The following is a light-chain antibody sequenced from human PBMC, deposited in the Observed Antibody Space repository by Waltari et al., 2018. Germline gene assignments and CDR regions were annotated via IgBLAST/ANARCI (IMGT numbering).Light chain of an antibody. V-gene: IGKV1-5*03. Sequence: DIQLTQSPSTLSASVGDSVTITCRASQNINRWLAWYQQQPGKAPKLLIYKASNVESGVSSRFSGSGSGTEFTLTISSLQPDDFATYYCQQYNSYSRTFGQGTRLDI. CDR2: KAS. CDR1: QNINRW. CDR3: QQYNSYSRT. J-gene: IGKJ2*01.